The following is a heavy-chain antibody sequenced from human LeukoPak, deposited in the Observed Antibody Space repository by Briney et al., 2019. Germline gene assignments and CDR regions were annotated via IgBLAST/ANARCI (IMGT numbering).Heavy chain of an antibody. J-gene: IGHJ4*02. V-gene: IGHV3-74*01. CDR2: INTDGSGS. CDR3: ARMLYGDFYPDY. Sequence: GVSVRLSCKASGFTFSNYWMHWVRQAPGKGLMWISRINTDGSGSTYADSVKGRFTISRDNAKNTLYVQMTDLRADDTGIYYCARMLYGDFYPDYWGRGTLVTVSS. CDR1: GFTFSNYW. D-gene: IGHD4-17*01.